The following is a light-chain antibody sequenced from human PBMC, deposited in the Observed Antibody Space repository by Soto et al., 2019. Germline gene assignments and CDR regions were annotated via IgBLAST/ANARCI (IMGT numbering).Light chain of an antibody. CDR2: GTS. J-gene: IGKJ2*01. CDR1: QTISRY. Sequence: DIQMTQSPSSLSASVGDRVTITCRASQTISRYLNWYQHKPGKPPKLLIYGTSNLQSGVPSRFSGSGPGTYFTFTSSSMQPEDFATYYCQQTSSPPPSFGQGTKLEIK. CDR3: QQTSSPPPS. V-gene: IGKV1-39*01.